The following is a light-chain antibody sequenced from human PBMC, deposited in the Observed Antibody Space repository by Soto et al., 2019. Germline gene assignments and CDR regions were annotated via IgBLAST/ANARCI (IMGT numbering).Light chain of an antibody. V-gene: IGKV1-17*01. CDR3: LQHNSYPRT. CDR1: EGIRND. CDR2: AAS. J-gene: IGKJ1*01. Sequence: DIQMTQSPSSLSASVGDRVTITYRAREGIRNDLGWYQQKPGKAPKRLIYAASSLQSGGQSRFSGSGSVSEFTLTISSLQTDDFATYYCLQHNSYPRTFCQGTKVEIK.